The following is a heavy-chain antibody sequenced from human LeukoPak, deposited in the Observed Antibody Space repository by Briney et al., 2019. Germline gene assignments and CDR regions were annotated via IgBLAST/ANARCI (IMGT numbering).Heavy chain of an antibody. J-gene: IGHJ4*02. CDR2: INPNSGGT. V-gene: IGHV1-2*04. Sequence: ASVKVSCKASGYTFTGYYMHWVRQAPGQGLEWMGWINPNSGGTNYAQKFQGWVTMTRDTFISTAYMELSRLRSDDTAVYYCARHCSGGSCYSGFDYWGQGTLVTVSS. CDR1: GYTFTGYY. CDR3: ARHCSGGSCYSGFDY. D-gene: IGHD2-15*01.